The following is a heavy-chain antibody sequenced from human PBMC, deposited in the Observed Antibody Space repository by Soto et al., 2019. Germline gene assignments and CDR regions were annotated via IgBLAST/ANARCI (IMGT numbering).Heavy chain of an antibody. CDR1: GGSISSGGYY. J-gene: IGHJ2*01. CDR3: ARVCTVPPGYSSKWYWFLDL. D-gene: IGHD6-13*01. V-gene: IGHV4-31*03. CDR2: IYYSGST. Sequence: QVQLQESGPGLVKPSQTLSLTCTVSGGSISSGGYYWSWIRQHPGKGLEWIGYIYYSGSTYYNPSLKSRVTISVATSKNQFSLKLNSVTAAGTAVSYCARVCTVPPGYSSKWYWFLDLWGRGTLVAVSS.